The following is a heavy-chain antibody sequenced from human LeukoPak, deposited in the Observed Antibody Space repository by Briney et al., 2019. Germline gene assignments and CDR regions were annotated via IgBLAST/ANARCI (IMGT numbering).Heavy chain of an antibody. J-gene: IGHJ4*02. D-gene: IGHD2-15*01. CDR1: GGSISSYY. CDR2: IYTSGST. CDR3: ARDYCSGGSCYSGRGYYFDY. Sequence: SETPSLTCTVSGGSISSYYWSWIRQPAGKGLEWIGRIYTSGSTNYNPSLKSRVTMSVDTSKNQFSLKLSSVTAADTAVYYCARDYCSGGSCYSGRGYYFDYWGQGTLVTVSS. V-gene: IGHV4-4*07.